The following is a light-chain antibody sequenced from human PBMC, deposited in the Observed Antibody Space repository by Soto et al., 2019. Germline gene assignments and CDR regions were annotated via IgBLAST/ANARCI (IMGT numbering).Light chain of an antibody. CDR1: SSNIGAGYD. Sequence: QSVLTQPPSVSGAPGQRVAISCTGSSSNIGAGYDVHWYQKLPGTAPKLLIYANNNRPSGVPDRCSGSKSGTSASLAITGLQAEDEADYYCQSYDTGLSVVFGGGTKLTVL. V-gene: IGLV1-40*01. CDR3: QSYDTGLSVV. CDR2: ANN. J-gene: IGLJ2*01.